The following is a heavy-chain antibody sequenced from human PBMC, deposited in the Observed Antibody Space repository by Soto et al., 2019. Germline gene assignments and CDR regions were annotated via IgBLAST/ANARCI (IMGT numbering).Heavy chain of an antibody. Sequence: QLQLQESGSGLVKPSQTLSLTCAVSGGSISSGGYSWSWIRQPPVKGLEWIGYIYHSGSTYYNPSLKSRVTISVDRSKNQFSLKLSSVTAADTAVYYCAIGLVTTLHYWGQGTLVTVSS. J-gene: IGHJ4*02. CDR2: IYHSGST. D-gene: IGHD4-17*01. CDR3: AIGLVTTLHY. CDR1: GGSISSGGYS. V-gene: IGHV4-30-2*01.